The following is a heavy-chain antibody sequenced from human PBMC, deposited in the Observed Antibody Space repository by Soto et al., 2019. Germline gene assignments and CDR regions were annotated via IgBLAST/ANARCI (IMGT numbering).Heavy chain of an antibody. CDR1: GFTFSIYA. CDR3: AMAQPSAYFHS. V-gene: IGHV3-64*01. J-gene: IGHJ4*02. CDR2: ISSNGGST. Sequence: EVQLVESGGGFVQPGWSLRLSWAASGFTFSIYAMPLFRQAPGKGLVYVAAISSNGGSTYYANSVTGSFPISIDTSTNTLYLQMGSLRAEDMAVYYLAMAQPSAYFHSWGQGTLVTVSS. D-gene: IGHD1-26*01.